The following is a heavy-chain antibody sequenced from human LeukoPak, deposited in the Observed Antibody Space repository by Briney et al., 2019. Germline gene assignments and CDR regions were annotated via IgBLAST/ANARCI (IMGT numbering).Heavy chain of an antibody. CDR3: ARGRRSYYYYYGMDV. V-gene: IGHV4-34*01. CDR1: GGSFSGYY. J-gene: IGHJ6*02. Sequence: SETLSLTCAVYGGSFSGYYWSWIRQPPGKGLEWIGEINHSGSTNYNPSLKSRVAISVDTSKNQFSLKLSSVTAADTAVYYCARGRRSYYYYYGMDVWGQGTTVTVSS. CDR2: INHSGST.